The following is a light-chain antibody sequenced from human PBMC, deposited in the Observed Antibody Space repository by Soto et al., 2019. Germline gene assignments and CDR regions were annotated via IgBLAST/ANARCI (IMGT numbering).Light chain of an antibody. V-gene: IGLV2-14*02. CDR2: EVI. J-gene: IGLJ1*01. CDR1: SSDVGSYNL. Sequence: QSVLTQPASVSGSPGQSITISCTGTSSDVGSYNLVSWYQQHPGKAPKVIIYEVIKRPSGVSNRFSGSKSGNTASLTISGLQAEDEADYFCSSYSISTAYLFGTGTKVTVL. CDR3: SSYSISTAYL.